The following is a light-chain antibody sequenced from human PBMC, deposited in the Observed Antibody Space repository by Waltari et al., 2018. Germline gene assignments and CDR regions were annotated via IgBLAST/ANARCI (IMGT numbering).Light chain of an antibody. J-gene: IGLJ3*02. V-gene: IGLV2-14*03. CDR1: SSDIGALNY. CDR3: ASFISGSTSSVL. Sequence: QSALTQPASVSGSPGQSITIPCTGTSSDIGALNYVSWYQQHPGKAPKVLIYDVTNRPSGVSYRFSGSKSGNTASLTISGLQAEDEAYYHCASFISGSTSSVLFGGGTKLTVL. CDR2: DVT.